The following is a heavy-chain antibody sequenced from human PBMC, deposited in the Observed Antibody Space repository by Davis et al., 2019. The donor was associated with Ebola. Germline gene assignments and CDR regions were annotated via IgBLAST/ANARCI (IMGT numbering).Heavy chain of an antibody. V-gene: IGHV3-7*01. CDR1: GFTFNIFD. CDR3: ARGPSTGNSFSY. J-gene: IGHJ4*02. Sequence: GESLKISCAASGFTFNIFDMHWVRQAPGKGLEWVANIKQDGSEKYYVDSVEGRFTISRDNAKNSLYLQMNSLRAEDTAVYYCARGPSTGNSFSYWGQGTLATVSS. D-gene: IGHD6-13*01. CDR2: IKQDGSEK.